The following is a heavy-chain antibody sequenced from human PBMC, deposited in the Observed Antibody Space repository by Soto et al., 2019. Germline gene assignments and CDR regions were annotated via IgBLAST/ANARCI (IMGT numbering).Heavy chain of an antibody. D-gene: IGHD2-2*01. CDR3: ARIPHSTTSYYAPNFGMDV. Sequence: GESLKISCKGSGYSFPSDWIGWVRQMPGKGLEWMGSIYPADSDTRYSPAFQGQVTISADKSIRTAYLQWSSLKASDTATYYCARIPHSTTSYYAPNFGMDVWGQGTTVTVSS. J-gene: IGHJ6*02. V-gene: IGHV5-51*01. CDR2: IYPADSDT. CDR1: GYSFPSDW.